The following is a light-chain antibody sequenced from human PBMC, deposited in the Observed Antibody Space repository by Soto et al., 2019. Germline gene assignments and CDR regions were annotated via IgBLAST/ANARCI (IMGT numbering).Light chain of an antibody. CDR3: SSYTSSSTRYA. CDR2: EVS. V-gene: IGLV2-14*01. CDR1: SSDVGGYNY. J-gene: IGLJ1*01. Sequence: QSVLTQPASVSGSPGQSITISCTGTSSDVGGYNYVSRYQQHPGKAPKLMIYEVSNRPSGVSNRFSGSKSGNTASLTISGLQAEGEADYYCSSYTSSSTRYAFGTGTKVTVL.